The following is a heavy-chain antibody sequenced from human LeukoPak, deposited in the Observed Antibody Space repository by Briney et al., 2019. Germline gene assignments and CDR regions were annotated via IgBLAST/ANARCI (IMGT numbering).Heavy chain of an antibody. CDR2: IYYSGST. D-gene: IGHD2-15*01. Sequence: KSSETLSLTCTVSGGSISSSSYYWGWIRQPPGKGLEWIGSIYYSGSTYYNPSLKSRVTISVDTSKNQFSLKLSSVTAADTAVYYCARDPLVAVYCSGGSCYGGHDYWGQGTLVTVSS. V-gene: IGHV4-39*07. CDR1: GGSISSSSYY. J-gene: IGHJ4*02. CDR3: ARDPLVAVYCSGGSCYGGHDY.